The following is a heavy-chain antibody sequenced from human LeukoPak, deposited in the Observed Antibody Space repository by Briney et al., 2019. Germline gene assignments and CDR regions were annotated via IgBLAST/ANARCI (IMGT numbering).Heavy chain of an antibody. Sequence: PSETLSLTCTVSGGSISSGGYYWSWIRQHPGKGLEWIGYIYYSGSTYYNPSLKSRITISVDTSKNQFSLKLSSVTAADTAVYYCARDNYYYYGMDVWGQGTTVTVSS. CDR3: ARDNYYYYGMDV. J-gene: IGHJ6*02. V-gene: IGHV4-31*03. CDR2: IYYSGST. CDR1: GGSISSGGYY.